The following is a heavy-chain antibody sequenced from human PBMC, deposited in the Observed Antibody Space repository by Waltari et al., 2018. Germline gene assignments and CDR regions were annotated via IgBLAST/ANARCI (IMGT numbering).Heavy chain of an antibody. CDR1: GFTFSTYN. V-gene: IGHV3-48*01. CDR3: ARDRGGYLIDSFDI. Sequence: EVQLVESGGGLVQPGGSLRLSCAASGFTFSTYNMNWVRQAPGKGLDWVSYITSTSTTIYYADSVKGRFTISRDNAKNSLYLQVDSLRAEDTAVYYCARDRGGYLIDSFDIWGQGTMVTVS. CDR2: ITSTSTTI. J-gene: IGHJ3*02. D-gene: IGHD5-12*01.